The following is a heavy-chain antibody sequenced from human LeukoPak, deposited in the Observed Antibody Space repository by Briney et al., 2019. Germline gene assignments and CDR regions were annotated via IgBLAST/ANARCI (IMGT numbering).Heavy chain of an antibody. D-gene: IGHD6-13*01. CDR3: ARGKYRSSWYDPIFDY. CDR1: GFTFSSYA. CDR2: ISYDGSNE. Sequence: GGSLRLSCAASGFTFSSYAMHWVRQAPGKGLEWVAVISYDGSNEEHADSVKGRFTISRDTSKNTLYLQMNSLRGEDTAVYHCARGKYRSSWYDPIFDYWGQGTLVTVSS. J-gene: IGHJ4*02. V-gene: IGHV3-30*04.